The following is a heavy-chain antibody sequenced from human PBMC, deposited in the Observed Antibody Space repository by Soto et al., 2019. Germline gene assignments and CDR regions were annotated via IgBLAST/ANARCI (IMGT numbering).Heavy chain of an antibody. Sequence: PSETLSLTCAVSGGSISSSNWWSWVRQPPGKGLEWIGYIYYSGSTSYNPSLKSRVTISVDTSKKQFSLKLSSVTAADTAVYYCAREVGSSNSYNRFDPWGQGTLVTVSS. V-gene: IGHV4-4*02. CDR1: GGSISSSNW. CDR2: IYYSGST. D-gene: IGHD2-2*01. J-gene: IGHJ5*02. CDR3: AREVGSSNSYNRFDP.